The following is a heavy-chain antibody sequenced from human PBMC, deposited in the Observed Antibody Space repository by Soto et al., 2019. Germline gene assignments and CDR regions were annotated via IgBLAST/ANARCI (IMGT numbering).Heavy chain of an antibody. D-gene: IGHD2-15*01. V-gene: IGHV4-34*01. Sequence: QVQLQQWGAGLLKPSETLSLTCAVYGGSFSGYYWNWIRQPPGKGLEWIGEINHSGITNYNPSLKSRVTISLDTSKSQLSLKLSSVTAADTAVYYCAVDGARIGYWGPGTLVTVSS. CDR2: INHSGIT. J-gene: IGHJ4*02. CDR3: AVDGARIGY. CDR1: GGSFSGYY.